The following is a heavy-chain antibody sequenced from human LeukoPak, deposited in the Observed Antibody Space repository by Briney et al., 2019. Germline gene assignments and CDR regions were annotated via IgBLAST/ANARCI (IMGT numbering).Heavy chain of an antibody. CDR1: GGSFSGYY. CDR3: ATSMVRGVIKGY. CDR2: INHSGST. Sequence: SETLSLTCAVYGGSFSGYYWSWIRQPPGKGLEWIGEINHSGSTNYNPSLKSRVTISVDTSKNQFSLKLSSVTAADTAVYYCATSMVRGVIKGYWGQGTLVTVPS. V-gene: IGHV4-34*01. J-gene: IGHJ4*02. D-gene: IGHD3-10*01.